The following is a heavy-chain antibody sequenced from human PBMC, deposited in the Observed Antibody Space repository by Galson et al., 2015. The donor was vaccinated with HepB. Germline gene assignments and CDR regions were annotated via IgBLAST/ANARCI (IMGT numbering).Heavy chain of an antibody. V-gene: IGHV2-5*02. CDR3: AHGEDSSGPGGFDY. CDR2: IYWDDDK. J-gene: IGHJ4*02. D-gene: IGHD3-22*01. CDR1: GFSLSTSGVG. Sequence: PALVKPTQTLTLTCTFSGFSLSTSGVGVGWIRQPPGKALEWLALIYWDDDKRYSPSLKSRLTITKDTSKNQVVLTMTNMDPVDTATYYCAHGEDSSGPGGFDYWGQGTLVTVSS.